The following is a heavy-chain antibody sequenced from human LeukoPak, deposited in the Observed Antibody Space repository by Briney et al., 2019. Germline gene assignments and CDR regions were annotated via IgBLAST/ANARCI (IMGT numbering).Heavy chain of an antibody. CDR1: GFTFSSYG. D-gene: IGHD6-13*01. CDR2: IRYDGSNK. V-gene: IGHV3-30*02. J-gene: IGHJ3*02. Sequence: GGSLRLSCAASGFTFSSYGMHWVRRAPGKGLEWVAFIRYDGSNKYYADSVKGRFTISRDNSKNTLYLQMNSLRAEDTAVYYCAKRFVRGIAAAGDAFDIWGQGTMVTVSS. CDR3: AKRFVRGIAAAGDAFDI.